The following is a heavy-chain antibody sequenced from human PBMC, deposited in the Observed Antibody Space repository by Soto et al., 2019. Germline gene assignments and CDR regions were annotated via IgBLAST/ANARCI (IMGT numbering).Heavy chain of an antibody. J-gene: IGHJ5*02. CDR2: ISSSGGNT. Sequence: GGSLRLSCAASGFTFSSYAMSWVRQAPGKGLEWVSVISSSGGNTYYADSVKGRFTISRDNSKNTLYLQMHSLRAEDTAVYYCAKHPDYYGSGSPFDPWGQGTLVTVSS. D-gene: IGHD3-10*01. V-gene: IGHV3-23*01. CDR3: AKHPDYYGSGSPFDP. CDR1: GFTFSSYA.